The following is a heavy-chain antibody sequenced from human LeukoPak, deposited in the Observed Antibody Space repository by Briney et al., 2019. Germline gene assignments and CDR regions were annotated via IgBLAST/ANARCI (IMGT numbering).Heavy chain of an antibody. Sequence: SQTLSLTCAVSGGSISSGGYSWNWIRQPPGKGLEWIGYIYHSGRTYYNPSLKSRVTISVDTSKNQFSLKLSSVNAADTAVYYCARGHWFPGYYYYGMDVWGQGTTVTVSS. CDR3: ARGHWFPGYYYYGMDV. V-gene: IGHV4-30-2*02. D-gene: IGHD3-9*01. CDR1: GGSISSGGYS. J-gene: IGHJ6*02. CDR2: IYHSGRT.